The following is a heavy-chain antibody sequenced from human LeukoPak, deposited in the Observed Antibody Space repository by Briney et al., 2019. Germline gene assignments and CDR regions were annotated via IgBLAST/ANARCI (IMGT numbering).Heavy chain of an antibody. J-gene: IGHJ4*02. V-gene: IGHV4-39*07. CDR1: GGSISSSSYY. D-gene: IGHD3-22*01. CDR2: IYYSGST. CDR3: ARVVSGYYYFDY. Sequence: PSETLSLTCTVSGGSISSSSYYWGWIRQPPGKGLEWIGSIYYSGSTYYNPSLKSRVTISVDTSKNQFSLKLSSVTAADTAVYYCARVVSGYYYFDYWGQGTLVTVSS.